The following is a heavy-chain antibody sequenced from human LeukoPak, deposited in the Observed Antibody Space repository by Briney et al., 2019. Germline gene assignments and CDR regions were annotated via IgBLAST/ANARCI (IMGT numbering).Heavy chain of an antibody. V-gene: IGHV3-23*01. CDR1: GFAFSGYA. CDR3: AKIHYTASFPGSFPGRNYFDS. CDR2: IGARGDVT. J-gene: IGHJ4*02. D-gene: IGHD1-26*01. Sequence: GGSLRLSCTVSGFAFSGYAMSWVRQAPGKGPEWVSSIGARGDVTYSADSVKGRFTISRDNSKRTLFLQMNSLRAEDTAVYYCAKIHYTASFPGSFPGRNYFDSWGQGSLVTVSS.